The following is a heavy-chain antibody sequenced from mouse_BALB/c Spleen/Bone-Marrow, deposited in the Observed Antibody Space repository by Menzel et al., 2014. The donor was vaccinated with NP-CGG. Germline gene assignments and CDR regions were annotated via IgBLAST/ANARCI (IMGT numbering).Heavy chain of an antibody. Sequence: QVQLQQSGAELVRPGPSVKVSCKASGYAFTNYLIEWVKQRPGQGLEWIGVINPGSGGTNYNEKFKGEATLTADKSSSTAYMQLSSLTSGDSAVYFCARWDYAMDYWGQGTSVTVSS. CDR2: INPGSGGT. CDR1: GYAFTNYL. V-gene: IGHV1-54*01. J-gene: IGHJ4*01. CDR3: ARWDYAMDY.